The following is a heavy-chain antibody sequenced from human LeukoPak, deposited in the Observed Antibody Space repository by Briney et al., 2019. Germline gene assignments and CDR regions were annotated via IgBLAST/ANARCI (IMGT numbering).Heavy chain of an antibody. V-gene: IGHV4-4*09. Sequence: SETLSLTCTVSGGSISTYHWTWIRQPPGKGLEWIGYIYTSGSTNYNPSLKSRVTISVDTSKNQFSLKLSSVTAADTAVYYCARAVRGVMQPWGQGTLVTVSS. CDR2: IYTSGST. J-gene: IGHJ5*02. CDR3: ARAVRGVMQP. CDR1: GGSISTYH. D-gene: IGHD3-10*01.